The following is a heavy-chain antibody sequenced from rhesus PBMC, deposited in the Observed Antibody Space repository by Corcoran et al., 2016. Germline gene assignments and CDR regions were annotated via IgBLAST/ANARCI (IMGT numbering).Heavy chain of an antibody. CDR3: ASDRYCTGSGCYALDY. D-gene: IGHD2-21*01. CDR1: GGSISSSY. Sequence: QLQLQESGPGLVKPSETLSVTCAVSGGSISSSYWSWIRQAPGKGLEWIGYIYGSGSSTNYNPSLKSRVTLSVDTSKNQLSLKLSCVTAADTAVYYCASDRYCTGSGCYALDYWGQGVLVTVSS. J-gene: IGHJ4*01. V-gene: IGHV4-169*02. CDR2: IYGSGSST.